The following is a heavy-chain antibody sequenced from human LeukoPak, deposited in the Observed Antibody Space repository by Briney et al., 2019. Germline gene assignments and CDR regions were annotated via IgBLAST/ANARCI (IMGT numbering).Heavy chain of an antibody. CDR3: ARLGYCSSASCGPLDY. CDR2: IYYSGST. CDR1: GGSISSSGYY. J-gene: IGHJ4*02. Sequence: SETLSLTCNVSGGSISSSGYYWGWIRQPPGKGLEWIGNIYYSGSTYYNPSLKSRVTISVDTSKDHFSLKLNSVTAADTALYYCARLGYCSSASCGPLDYWGQGTLVTVSS. D-gene: IGHD2-2*01. V-gene: IGHV4-39*02.